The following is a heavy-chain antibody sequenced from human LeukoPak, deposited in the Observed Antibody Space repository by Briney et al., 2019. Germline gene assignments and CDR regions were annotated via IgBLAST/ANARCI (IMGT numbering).Heavy chain of an antibody. CDR1: GGPISSYH. Sequence: PAETLSLTCTVWGGPISSYHWSWIPQPAGKGLEGIARLYTSGSTNYNPSLKSRVTMSVDTSKNQFSLKLSSVTAADPAVYYCAGDFSSGGWFDAWGQGTLVTVSS. CDR2: LYTSGST. J-gene: IGHJ5*02. CDR3: AGDFSSGGWFDA. V-gene: IGHV4-4*07. D-gene: IGHD6-6*01.